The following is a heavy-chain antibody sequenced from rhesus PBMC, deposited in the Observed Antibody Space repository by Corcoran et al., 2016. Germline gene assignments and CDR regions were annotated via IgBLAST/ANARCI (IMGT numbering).Heavy chain of an antibody. CDR2: IKNKADGGTA. Sequence: EVQLVESGGGLVQPGGSLRLSCVASGFTFSNSWMSWVRQAPGKGLEWVARIKNKADGGTADYVASVKGRFTISRDDSKNTLYLQMNSLKTEDTAVYYCTTDAYYFDYWGQGVLVTVSS. CDR3: TTDAYYFDY. CDR1: GFTFSNSW. J-gene: IGHJ4*01. V-gene: IGHV3-30*01.